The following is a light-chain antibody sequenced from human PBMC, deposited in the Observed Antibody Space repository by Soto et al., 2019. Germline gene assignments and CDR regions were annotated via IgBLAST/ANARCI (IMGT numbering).Light chain of an antibody. CDR1: QSLSNN. V-gene: IGKV3-15*01. CDR3: QQYNNWPPT. CDR2: GTS. Sequence: EIVMTQSPATLSVSPGERATLSCRASQSLSNNLAWYRQKPGQAPRLLIYGTSTRATGIPARFSASGSGTEFTLTLSSLQSEDFALYFCQQYNNWPPTFGKGTKV. J-gene: IGKJ1*01.